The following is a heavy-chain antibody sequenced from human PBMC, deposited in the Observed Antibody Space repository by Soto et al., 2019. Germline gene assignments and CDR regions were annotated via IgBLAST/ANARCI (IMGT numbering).Heavy chain of an antibody. CDR2: IYPRNSQT. V-gene: IGHV5-51*01. CDR1: GYIFTCKW. J-gene: IGHJ6*02. Sequence: GESLKISCKGSGYIFTCKWIAWARQTPGKGLEWMGAIYPRNSQTEYSPSFQGQVTFSADKSIDTAFLQWNSLKTSDTAMFYCASHPTTPGYYAMDVWGQGTTVTVSS. CDR3: ASHPTTPGYYAMDV. D-gene: IGHD1-1*01.